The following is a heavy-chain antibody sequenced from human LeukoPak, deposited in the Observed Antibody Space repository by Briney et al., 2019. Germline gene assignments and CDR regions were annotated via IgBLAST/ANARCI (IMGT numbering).Heavy chain of an antibody. CDR1: GFTVSDNY. CDR2: IYSAGTT. J-gene: IGHJ4*02. D-gene: IGHD5-18*01. V-gene: IGHV3-66*01. Sequence: GGSLRLSCAASGFTVSDNYISWIRQAPGKGLEWVALIYSAGTTHADSVRGRFTISRDKSKNMLYLQMNSLRAEDTAVYFCARAQGGKIQLWDYYFDYWGQGTLVTVSS. CDR3: ARAQGGKIQLWDYYFDY.